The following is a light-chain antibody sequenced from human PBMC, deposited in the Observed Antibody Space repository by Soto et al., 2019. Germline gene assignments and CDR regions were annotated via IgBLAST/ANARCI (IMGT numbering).Light chain of an antibody. CDR2: AAS. V-gene: IGKV1-39*01. CDR1: QSISSY. Sequence: DIQMTQSPSSLSASVGDRVTITCRASQSISSYLNWYQQKPGKAPKLLIFAASSLQSGAPSRFSGSGSGTDFTLTISSLQSEDFAVYYCQQYNNWKTFGQGTKVDIK. J-gene: IGKJ1*01. CDR3: QQYNNWKT.